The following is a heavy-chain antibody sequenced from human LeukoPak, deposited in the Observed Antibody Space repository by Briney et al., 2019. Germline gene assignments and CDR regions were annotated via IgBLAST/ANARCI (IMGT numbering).Heavy chain of an antibody. CDR2: ISGSGGST. D-gene: IGHD3-22*01. J-gene: IGHJ4*02. CDR3: AKGSSIRYYYDSSGYYSDY. CDR1: GFTFSSYA. Sequence: GGSLRLSCAASGFTFSSYAMHWVRQAPGKGLEWVSAISGSGGSTYYADSVKGRFTISRDNSKNTLYPQMNSLRAEDTAVYYCAKGSSIRYYYDSSGYYSDYWGQGTLVTVSS. V-gene: IGHV3-23*01.